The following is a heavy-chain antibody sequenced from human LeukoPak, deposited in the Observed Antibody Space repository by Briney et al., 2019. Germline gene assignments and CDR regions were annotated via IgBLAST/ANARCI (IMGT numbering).Heavy chain of an antibody. J-gene: IGHJ4*02. CDR1: GYTFTSYA. V-gene: IGHV1-69*13. Sequence: SVKVSCKASGYTFTSYAISWVRQTPGQGLEWMGGIIPIFGTANYAQKFQGRVTITADESTSTAYMELSSLRSEDTAVYYCARPPLGYSYAEGTHFDYWGQGTLVTVSS. D-gene: IGHD5-18*01. CDR3: ARPPLGYSYAEGTHFDY. CDR2: IIPIFGTA.